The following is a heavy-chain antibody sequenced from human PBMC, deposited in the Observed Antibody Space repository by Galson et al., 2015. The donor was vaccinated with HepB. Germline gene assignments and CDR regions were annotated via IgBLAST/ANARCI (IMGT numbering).Heavy chain of an antibody. Sequence: SLRLSCAASGFTFSRYAMHWVRQAPGKGLEWVAIISYDGSNENYADSVRGRFTISRDNSRDTLYVQMDSLKTGDTAVYYCAKRDVAYRSSSGGFDYWGQGTLVTVSS. CDR1: GFTFSRYA. V-gene: IGHV3-30*18. CDR2: ISYDGSNE. CDR3: AKRDVAYRSSSGGFDY. J-gene: IGHJ4*02. D-gene: IGHD6-6*01.